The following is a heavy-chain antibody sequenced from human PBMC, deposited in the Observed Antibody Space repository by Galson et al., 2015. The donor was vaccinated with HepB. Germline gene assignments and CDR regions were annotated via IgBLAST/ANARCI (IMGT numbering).Heavy chain of an antibody. Sequence: SLRLSCAASGFTFSSYWMSWVRQAPGKGLEWVADIKQDGSEKYYVDSVKGRFTISRDNAKNSLYLQMNSLRAEDTAVYYCARADPQLLWFGELGWGQGTLVTVSS. CDR2: IKQDGSEK. CDR1: GFTFSSYW. D-gene: IGHD3-10*01. CDR3: ARADPQLLWFGELG. V-gene: IGHV3-7*03. J-gene: IGHJ4*02.